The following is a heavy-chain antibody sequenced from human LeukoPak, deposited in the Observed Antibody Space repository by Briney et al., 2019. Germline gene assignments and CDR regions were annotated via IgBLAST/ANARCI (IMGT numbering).Heavy chain of an antibody. CDR2: INHSGST. D-gene: IGHD5-18*01. CDR1: GGSFSGYY. Sequence: SETLSLTCAVYGGSFSGYYWSWIRQPPGKGLEWIGEINHSGSTNYNPSPKSRVAISVDTSKNQFSLKLSSVTAADTAVYYCAGNRIQLWLAAPFDYWGQGTLVTVSS. V-gene: IGHV4-34*01. CDR3: AGNRIQLWLAAPFDY. J-gene: IGHJ4*02.